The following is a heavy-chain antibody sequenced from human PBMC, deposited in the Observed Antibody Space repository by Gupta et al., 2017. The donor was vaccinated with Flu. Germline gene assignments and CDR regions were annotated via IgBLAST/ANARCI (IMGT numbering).Heavy chain of an antibody. CDR2: ISSSSSTI. CDR1: GFTFSTYS. Sequence: EVQLMESGGGLVQPGGSLRLSCAASGFTFSTYSMNGVRQAPGKGLEWISHISSSSSTINYADSVKGRVTVSRDNAKKSLYLQMNSLRDEDTAVYYCAGSVSYIMDVWGQGTTVTVSS. V-gene: IGHV3-48*02. CDR3: AGSVSYIMDV. D-gene: IGHD5/OR15-5a*01. J-gene: IGHJ6*02.